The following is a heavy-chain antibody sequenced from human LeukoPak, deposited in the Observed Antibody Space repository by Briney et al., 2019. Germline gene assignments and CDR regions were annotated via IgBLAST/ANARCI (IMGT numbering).Heavy chain of an antibody. CDR2: INHSGST. J-gene: IGHJ4*02. Sequence: SETLSLTCTVSGGSISSSSYYWGWIRQPPGKGLEWIGEINHSGSTNYNPSLKSRVTISVDTSKNQFSLKLSSVTAADTAVYYCARDLNWETYWGQGTLVSVSS. CDR3: ARDLNWETY. D-gene: IGHD7-27*01. V-gene: IGHV4-39*07. CDR1: GGSISSSSYY.